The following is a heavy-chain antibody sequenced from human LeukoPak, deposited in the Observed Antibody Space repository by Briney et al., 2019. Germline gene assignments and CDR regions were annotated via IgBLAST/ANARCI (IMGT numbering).Heavy chain of an antibody. D-gene: IGHD6-13*01. CDR1: GGTFSSYA. CDR2: IIPILGTA. V-gene: IGHV1-69*11. CDR3: ALSGPYSNPFDY. Sequence: SVKVSCKASGGTFSSYAISWVRQAPGQGLEWMGRIIPILGTANYAQKFQGRVTITADESTSTAYMELSSLRSEDTAVCCCALSGPYSNPFDYWGQGTLVTVSS. J-gene: IGHJ4*02.